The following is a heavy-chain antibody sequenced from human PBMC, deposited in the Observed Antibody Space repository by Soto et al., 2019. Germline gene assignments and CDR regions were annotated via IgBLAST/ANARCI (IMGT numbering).Heavy chain of an antibody. CDR2: ISGSGGST. D-gene: IGHD2-15*01. J-gene: IGHJ4*02. V-gene: IGHV3-23*01. Sequence: GGSLRLSCAASGFTFSSYAMSWVRQAPGKGLEWVSAISGSGGSTYYADSVKGRFTISRDNSKNTLYLQMNSLRAEDTAVYYCAKNGDIVVVVADVYYFDYWGQGTLVTVSS. CDR1: GFTFSSYA. CDR3: AKNGDIVVVVADVYYFDY.